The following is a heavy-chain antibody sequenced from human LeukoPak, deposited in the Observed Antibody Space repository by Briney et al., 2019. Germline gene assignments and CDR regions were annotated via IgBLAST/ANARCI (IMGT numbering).Heavy chain of an antibody. CDR1: GGSFSGYY. V-gene: IGHV4-34*01. Sequence: SETLSLTCAVYGGSFSGYYWSWIRQPPGKGLEWIGEINHSGSTNYNPSLKSRVTISVDTSKNQFSLKLSSVTAADTAVYYCARVGWNWQFDYWGQGTLVTVSS. CDR2: INHSGST. J-gene: IGHJ4*02. CDR3: ARVGWNWQFDY. D-gene: IGHD1-7*01.